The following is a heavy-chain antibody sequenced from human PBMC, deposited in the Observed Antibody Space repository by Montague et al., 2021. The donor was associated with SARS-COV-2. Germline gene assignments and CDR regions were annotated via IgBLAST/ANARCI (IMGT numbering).Heavy chain of an antibody. D-gene: IGHD2-15*01. V-gene: IGHV4-39*01. CDR3: ANADRCSSGSCYSPFDS. J-gene: IGHJ4*02. Sequence: SETLSLTCTVSGDSVKTNLYYWGWIRQPPGKGLEWIGNIYYTGTTYYSPSLKSRVTMSVDTSKNQFSLKLTSVTAAYTAVYYCANADRCSSGSCYSPFDSWGQGSLVSGSS. CDR1: GDSVKTNLYY. CDR2: IYYTGTT.